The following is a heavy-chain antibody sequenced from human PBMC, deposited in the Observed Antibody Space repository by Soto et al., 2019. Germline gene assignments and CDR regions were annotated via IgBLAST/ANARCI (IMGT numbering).Heavy chain of an antibody. CDR2: ISGSGGTT. J-gene: IGHJ5*02. D-gene: IGHD6-13*01. Sequence: EVQLLESGGGLVQRGGSLRLSCAASGFTFSSYAMSWVRQAPGKGLEWVSVISGSGGTTYYADSVKGRFTISRDKSKNTLYLQMNSLRAEDTAISYCAKEITAAGGGFDPWGQGTLVTVSS. V-gene: IGHV3-23*01. CDR1: GFTFSSYA. CDR3: AKEITAAGGGFDP.